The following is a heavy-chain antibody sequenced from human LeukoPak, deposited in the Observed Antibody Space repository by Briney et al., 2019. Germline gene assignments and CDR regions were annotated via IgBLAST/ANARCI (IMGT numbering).Heavy chain of an antibody. V-gene: IGHV4-61*02. J-gene: IGHJ5*02. CDR3: ARENIVVVPAASFSYNWFDP. CDR1: GGSISSGSYY. Sequence: SETLSLTCTVSGGSISSGSYYWSWIRQPVGKGLEWIGRIYTSGSTNYNPSLKSRVTISVDTSKNQFSLKLSSVTAADTAVYYCARENIVVVPAASFSYNWFDPWGQGTLVTVSS. D-gene: IGHD2-2*01. CDR2: IYTSGST.